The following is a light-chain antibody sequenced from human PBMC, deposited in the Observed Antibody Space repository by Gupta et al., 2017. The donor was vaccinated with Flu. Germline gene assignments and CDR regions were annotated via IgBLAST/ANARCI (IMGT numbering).Light chain of an antibody. CDR1: QSLLHSNGNSY. CDR2: LGS. CDR3: MQALQTPPT. V-gene: IGKV2-28*01. J-gene: IGKJ1*01. Sequence: DIVMTQSPLSLPVTPGEPASISCRSSQSLLHSNGNSYLDWYLQKPGQSPQLLIYLGSNRASGVPDRFSGSGSGTDFTLKISRVEAEDVGVYYCMQALQTPPTFGQGTKVEI.